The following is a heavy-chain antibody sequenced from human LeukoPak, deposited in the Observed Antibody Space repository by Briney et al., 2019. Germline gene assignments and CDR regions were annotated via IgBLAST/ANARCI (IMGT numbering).Heavy chain of an antibody. D-gene: IGHD3-10*01. J-gene: IGHJ4*02. Sequence: GGSLRLSCAASGFTFSSYSMNWVRQAPGKGLEWVSSISSSSSYIYYADSVKGRFTISRDNAKNSLYLQMNSLRAEDTAVYYCARAPLGSGELPLPYGGQEPLVTVSS. CDR3: ARAPLGSGELPLPY. CDR2: ISSSSSYI. CDR1: GFTFSSYS. V-gene: IGHV3-21*01.